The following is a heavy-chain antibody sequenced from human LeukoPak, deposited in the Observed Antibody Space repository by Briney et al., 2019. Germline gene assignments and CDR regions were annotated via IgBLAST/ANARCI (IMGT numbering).Heavy chain of an antibody. CDR3: ARQEEDVAFDI. Sequence: PSETLSLTCAVSGYSISSGYYWGWIRQPPGKGLEWIGSIYHSGSTYYNPSLKSRVTISVDTSKNQFSLKLSSVTAADTAVYYCARQEEDVAFDIWRQGTMVTVSS. CDR2: IYHSGST. J-gene: IGHJ3*02. V-gene: IGHV4-38-2*01. CDR1: GYSISSGYY.